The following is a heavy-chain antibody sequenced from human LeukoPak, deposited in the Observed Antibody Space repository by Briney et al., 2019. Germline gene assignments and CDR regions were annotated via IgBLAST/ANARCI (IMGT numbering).Heavy chain of an antibody. D-gene: IGHD6-13*01. V-gene: IGHV3-23*01. J-gene: IGHJ4*02. CDR3: AKELAAGVSPSFDY. CDR1: GFTFSSYA. CDR2: LTGSGGST. Sequence: GGSLRLSCAASGFTFSSYAMTWVRQAPGKGLEWVSALTGSGGSTYYADSVKGRFTISRDNSKNTLYLQMNSLRAEDTAVYYCAKELAAGVSPSFDYWGQGTLVTVSS.